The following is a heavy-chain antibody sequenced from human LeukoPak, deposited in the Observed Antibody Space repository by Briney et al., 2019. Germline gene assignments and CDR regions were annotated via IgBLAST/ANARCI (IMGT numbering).Heavy chain of an antibody. CDR1: GGSFSGYY. D-gene: IGHD6-19*01. CDR3: ASQWLALTWFDP. CDR2: INHSGST. Sequence: PSETLSLTCAVYGGSFSGYYWSWIRQPPGKGLEWIGEINHSGSTNYNPSLKSRVTISVDTSKNQFSLKLASVTAADTAVYHCASQWLALTWFDPWGQGTLVTVSS. J-gene: IGHJ5*02. V-gene: IGHV4-34*01.